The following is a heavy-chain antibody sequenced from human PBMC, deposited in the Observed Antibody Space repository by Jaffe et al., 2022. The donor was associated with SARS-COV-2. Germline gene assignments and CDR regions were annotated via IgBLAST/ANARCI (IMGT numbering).Heavy chain of an antibody. CDR3: ARDSLAHPGYSSIGSDY. D-gene: IGHD6-13*01. J-gene: IGHJ4*02. Sequence: EVQLVESGGGLVQPGGSLRLSCAASGFTFSSYSMNWVRQAPGKGLEWVSYISSSSSTIYYADSVKGRFTISRDNAKNSLYLQMNSLRDEDTAVYYCARDSLAHPGYSSIGSDYWGQGTLVTVSS. CDR2: ISSSSSTI. CDR1: GFTFSSYS. V-gene: IGHV3-48*02.